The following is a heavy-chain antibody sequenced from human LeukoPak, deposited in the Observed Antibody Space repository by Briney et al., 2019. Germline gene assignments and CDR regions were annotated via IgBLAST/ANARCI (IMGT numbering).Heavy chain of an antibody. V-gene: IGHV4-61*05. CDR1: GGSISSSSYY. CDR2: IYYSGST. J-gene: IGHJ6*02. Sequence: SETLSLTCTVSGGSISSSSYYWSWIRQPPGKGLEWIGYIYYSGSTNYNPSLKSRVTISVDTSKNQFSLKLSSVTAADTAVYYCARHSPLYYYYGMDVWGQGTTVTVSS. CDR3: ARHSPLYYYYGMDV. D-gene: IGHD2-21*01.